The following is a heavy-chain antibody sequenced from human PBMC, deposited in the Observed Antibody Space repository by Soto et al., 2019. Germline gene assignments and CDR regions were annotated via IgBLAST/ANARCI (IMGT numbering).Heavy chain of an antibody. Sequence: SVKVSCKASGFTFTSSAMQWVRQSRGQRLEWIGWIVVGSGNTNYAQKFQERVTITRDMSTSTAYMELSSLRSEDTAVYYCAADPAVTTKIYNWFDPWGKGTLVTVSS. CDR3: AADPAVTTKIYNWFDP. D-gene: IGHD4-4*01. J-gene: IGHJ5*02. CDR1: GFTFTSSA. V-gene: IGHV1-58*02. CDR2: IVVGSGNT.